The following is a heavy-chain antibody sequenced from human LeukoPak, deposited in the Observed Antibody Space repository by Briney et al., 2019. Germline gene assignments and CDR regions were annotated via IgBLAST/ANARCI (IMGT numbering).Heavy chain of an antibody. Sequence: GGSLRLSCAPSGFTFSSYAMTWVRQAPGKGLEWVSAIGSSGNTFYADSVKGRFTISRDNSKNTLYLQMNSLRAEDTAVYYCAKAPSVGELFFDYWGQGTLVTVSS. CDR1: GFTFSSYA. J-gene: IGHJ4*02. CDR3: AKAPSVGELFFDY. D-gene: IGHD3-10*01. CDR2: IGSSGNT. V-gene: IGHV3-23*01.